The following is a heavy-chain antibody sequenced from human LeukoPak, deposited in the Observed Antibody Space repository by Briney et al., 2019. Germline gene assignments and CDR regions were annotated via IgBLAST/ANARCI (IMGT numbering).Heavy chain of an antibody. J-gene: IGHJ4*02. V-gene: IGHV4-59*01. Sequence: SETLSLTCTVSGASLSGYYWSWIRQPPAKALQWIGSIYYGGSTNYNPSLKSRLAISVDTSKNQFSLKLSSVTAADTAVYYCASQVVPNYFDDWGQGTLVTVSS. CDR1: GASLSGYY. CDR3: ASQVVPNYFDD. CDR2: IYYGGST. D-gene: IGHD6-13*01.